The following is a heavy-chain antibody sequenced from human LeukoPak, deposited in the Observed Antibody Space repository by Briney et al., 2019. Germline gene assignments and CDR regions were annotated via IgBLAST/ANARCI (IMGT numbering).Heavy chain of an antibody. CDR3: ARPVVTNGFDI. Sequence: SETLSLTCTVSGGSISSSSYYWGWIRQPPGKGLEWIGEINHSGSTNYNPSLKSRVTISVDTSKNQFSMNLNSVTAADTAVYYCARPVVTNGFDIWGQGIMVTVSS. CDR1: GGSISSSSYY. J-gene: IGHJ3*02. V-gene: IGHV4-39*07. D-gene: IGHD3-22*01. CDR2: INHSGST.